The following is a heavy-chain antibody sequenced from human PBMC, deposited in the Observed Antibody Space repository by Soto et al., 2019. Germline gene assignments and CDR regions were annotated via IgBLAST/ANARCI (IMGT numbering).Heavy chain of an antibody. V-gene: IGHV3-23*01. CDR3: AKVPHSGSYTTPDY. D-gene: IGHD1-26*01. Sequence: GGSLRLSCAASGFTFSSYAMSWVRQAPGKGLEWVSAISGSGGSTYYADSVKGRFTISRDNSKNTLYLQMNSLRAEDTAVYYCAKVPHSGSYTTPDYWGQGTLVTVSS. CDR2: ISGSGGST. J-gene: IGHJ4*02. CDR1: GFTFSSYA.